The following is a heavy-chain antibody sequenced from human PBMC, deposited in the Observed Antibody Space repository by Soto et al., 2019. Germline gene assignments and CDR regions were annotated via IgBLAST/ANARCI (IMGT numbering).Heavy chain of an antibody. CDR2: IRKKTNSYTT. CDR3: AANSGSNAPFEY. V-gene: IGHV3-72*01. Sequence: LRLSCVASGFTFSDHYMDWVRQAPGKGLEWVGRIRKKTNSYTTEYAASVKGRFTVSRDDSKSSLYLQMNSPKTEDTAVYYCAANSGSNAPFEYWGQGTLVTVSS. J-gene: IGHJ4*02. CDR1: GFTFSDHY. D-gene: IGHD1-26*01.